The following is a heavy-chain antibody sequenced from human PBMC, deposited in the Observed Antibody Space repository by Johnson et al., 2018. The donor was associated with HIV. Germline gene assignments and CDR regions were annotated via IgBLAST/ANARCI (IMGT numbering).Heavy chain of an antibody. V-gene: IGHV3-30*14. J-gene: IGHJ3*01. D-gene: IGHD5-12*01. Sequence: QVQLVESGGGVVRPGRSLRLSCAASGFTFSNYPMHWVRQAPGKGLEWVAVISFDGSNKYYTDSVTGRFTISRDNSKNTLFLQMNSLRAEDTAVYFCASGDDDGFWVQGTMVTVSS. CDR2: ISFDGSNK. CDR1: GFTFSNYP. CDR3: ASGDDDGF.